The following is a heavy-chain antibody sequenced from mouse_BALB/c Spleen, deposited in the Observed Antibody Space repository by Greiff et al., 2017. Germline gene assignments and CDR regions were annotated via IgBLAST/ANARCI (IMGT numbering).Heavy chain of an antibody. D-gene: IGHD1-1*01. CDR1: GFTFSSYA. V-gene: IGHV5-6-5*01. CDR2: ISSGGST. Sequence: DVMLVESGGGLVKPGGSLKLSCAASGFTFSSYAMSWVRQTPEKRLEWVASISSGGSTYYPDSVKGRFTISRDNARNILYLQMSSLRSEDTAMYYCARDNYYGSSYGYFDVWGAGTTVTVSS. CDR3: ARDNYYGSSYGYFDV. J-gene: IGHJ1*01.